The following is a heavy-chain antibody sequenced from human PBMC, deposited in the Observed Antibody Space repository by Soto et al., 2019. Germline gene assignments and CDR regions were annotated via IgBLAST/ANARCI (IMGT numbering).Heavy chain of an antibody. CDR2: IIPIFGTA. V-gene: IGHV1-69*13. J-gene: IGHJ3*02. CDR3: ARSRTSGDGGAFDI. Sequence: SVKVSCKASGGTFSSYAISWVRQAPGQGLEWMGGIIPIFGTANYAQKFQGRVTITADESTSTAYMELSSLGSEDTAVYYCARSRTSGDGGAFDIWGQGTMVTVSS. D-gene: IGHD3-16*01. CDR1: GGTFSSYA.